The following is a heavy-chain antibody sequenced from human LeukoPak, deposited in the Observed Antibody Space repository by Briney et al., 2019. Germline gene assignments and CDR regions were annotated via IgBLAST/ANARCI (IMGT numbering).Heavy chain of an antibody. J-gene: IGHJ5*02. D-gene: IGHD6-6*01. V-gene: IGHV1-18*01. CDR3: ARDEYSSSSGWFDP. Sequence: ASVKVSCEASGYTFTSYGISWVRHAPGQGLEWMGWISAYNGNTNYAQKLQGRVTMTTDTSTSTAYMELRSLRSDDTAVYYCARDEYSSSSGWFDPWGQGTLVTVSS. CDR2: ISAYNGNT. CDR1: GYTFTSYG.